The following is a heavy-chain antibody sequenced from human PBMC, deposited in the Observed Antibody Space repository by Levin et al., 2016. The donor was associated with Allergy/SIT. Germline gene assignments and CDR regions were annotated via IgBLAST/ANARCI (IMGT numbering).Heavy chain of an antibody. J-gene: IGHJ5*02. Sequence: WIRQPPGKALEWLAHIFSNDEKSYSTSLKSRLTISKDTSKSQVVLTMTNMDPVDTATYYCARIRYFDWLHPYNWFDPWGQGTLVTVSS. CDR3: ARIRYFDWLHPYNWFDP. D-gene: IGHD3-9*01. CDR2: IFSNDEK. V-gene: IGHV2-26*01.